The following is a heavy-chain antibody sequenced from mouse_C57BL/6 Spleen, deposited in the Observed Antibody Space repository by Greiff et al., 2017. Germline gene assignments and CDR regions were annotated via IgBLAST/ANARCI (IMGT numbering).Heavy chain of an antibody. V-gene: IGHV5-4*01. CDR2: ISDGGRYT. Sequence: EVQGVESGGGLVKPGGSLKLSCAASGFTFSSYAMSWVSQTPEKRLEWVATISDGGRYTYYPDNVKGRFTISRDNAKNNLYLQMSHLKSEDTAMYYCARVYGYDRAWFAYWGQGTLVTVSA. J-gene: IGHJ3*01. D-gene: IGHD2-2*01. CDR1: GFTFSSYA. CDR3: ARVYGYDRAWFAY.